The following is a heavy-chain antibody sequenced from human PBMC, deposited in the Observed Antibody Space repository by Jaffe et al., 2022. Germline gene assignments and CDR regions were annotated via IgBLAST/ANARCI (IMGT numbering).Heavy chain of an antibody. V-gene: IGHV4-39*01. D-gene: IGHD6-13*01. J-gene: IGHJ4*02. CDR3: ARLGIAAAGPLIDY. CDR2: IYYSGST. CDR1: GGSISSSSYY. Sequence: QLQLQESGPGLVKPSETLSLTCTVSGGSISSSSYYWGWIRQPPGKGLEWIGSIYYSGSTYYNPSLKSRVTISVDTSKNQFSLKLSSVTAADTAVYYCARLGIAAAGPLIDYWGQGTLVTVSS.